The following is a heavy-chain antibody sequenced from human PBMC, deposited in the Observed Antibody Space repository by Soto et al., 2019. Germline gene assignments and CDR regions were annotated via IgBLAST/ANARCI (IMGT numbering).Heavy chain of an antibody. CDR3: AKDWAIGGYYYYYMDV. CDR2: ISGSGGST. D-gene: IGHD2-2*02. CDR1: GFTFSSYA. V-gene: IGHV3-23*01. Sequence: GGSLRLSCAASGFTFSSYAMSWVRQAPGKGLEWVSAISGSGGSTYYADSVKGRFTISRDNSKNTLYLQMNSLRAEDTAVYYCAKDWAIGGYYYYYMDVWGKGTTVTVSS. J-gene: IGHJ6*03.